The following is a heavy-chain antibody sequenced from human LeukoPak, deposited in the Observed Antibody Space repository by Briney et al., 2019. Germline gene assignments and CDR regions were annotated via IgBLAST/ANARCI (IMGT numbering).Heavy chain of an antibody. CDR1: GFTFDDYV. Sequence: GRSLRLSCAASGFTFDDYVMHWVRQAPGKGLEWVSGISWNSGIIGYGDSVKGRFTISRDDAKNSLYLEMNSLRAEDTALYYCAKDRGRRGSTMVIDSWGQGTMVTVSS. D-gene: IGHD3-10*01. CDR3: AKDRGRRGSTMVIDS. V-gene: IGHV3-9*01. J-gene: IGHJ4*02. CDR2: ISWNSGII.